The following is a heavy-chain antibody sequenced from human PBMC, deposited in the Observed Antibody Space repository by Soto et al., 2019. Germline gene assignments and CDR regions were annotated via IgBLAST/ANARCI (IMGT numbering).Heavy chain of an antibody. CDR3: AKALGYCTSTPCSIDY. CDR2: ISDDGSNK. J-gene: IGHJ4*02. V-gene: IGHV3-30*18. Sequence: QVQLVESGGGVVQPGRSLRLSCAASGFTFSTYGMHWVRQAPGKGLEWVAAISDDGSNKYYADSVKGRFTISRDSSRNTMYLQMNSLRAEDTAVYYCAKALGYCTSTPCSIDYWGQGPLLTVSS. CDR1: GFTFSTYG. D-gene: IGHD2-2*01.